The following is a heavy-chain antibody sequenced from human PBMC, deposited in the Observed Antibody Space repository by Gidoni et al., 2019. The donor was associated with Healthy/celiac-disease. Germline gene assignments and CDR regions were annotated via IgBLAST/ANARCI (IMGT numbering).Heavy chain of an antibody. J-gene: IGHJ4*02. V-gene: IGHV3-48*03. CDR3: ARRSSGWTLDY. CDR1: GCTFSSYE. CDR2: ISSSGSTI. D-gene: IGHD6-19*01. Sequence: EVQLVESGGALVGPGGHLRRSWAAAGCTFSSYEMNWVRQAPGKGLEWVSYISSSGSTIYYADSVKGRFTISRDNAKNSLYLQMNSLRAADTAVYYCARRSSGWTLDYWGQGTLVTVSS.